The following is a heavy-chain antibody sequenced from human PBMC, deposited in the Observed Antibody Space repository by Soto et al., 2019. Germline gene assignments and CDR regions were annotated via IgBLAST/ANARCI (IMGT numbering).Heavy chain of an antibody. J-gene: IGHJ6*02. CDR1: GGSISSYD. CDR2: IYYSGST. D-gene: IGHD6-13*01. CDR3: ARVNSSWVPLKIPNGVPGTTNYYYYYGMDV. V-gene: IGHV4-59*01. Sequence: SETLSLTCTVSGGSISSYDWSWIRQPPGKGLEWIGYIYYSGSTNYNPSLKSRVTISVDTSKNQFSLKLSSVTAADTAVYYCARVNSSWVPLKIPNGVPGTTNYYYYYGMDVWGQGTTVTVSS.